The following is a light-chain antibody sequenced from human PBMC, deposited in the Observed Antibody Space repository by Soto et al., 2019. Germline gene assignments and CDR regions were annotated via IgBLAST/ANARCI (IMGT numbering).Light chain of an antibody. CDR3: QQYNYWPLT. Sequence: EIVMTQSPATLSVSPGERVTLSCRASQSVSIYLAWYQQRPGQAPMPLIYGASTRATGIPARFSASGSGTEFTLTINSLQSEDFAVYYCQQYNYWPLTLGGGTRVEI. J-gene: IGKJ4*01. CDR1: QSVSIY. CDR2: GAS. V-gene: IGKV3-15*01.